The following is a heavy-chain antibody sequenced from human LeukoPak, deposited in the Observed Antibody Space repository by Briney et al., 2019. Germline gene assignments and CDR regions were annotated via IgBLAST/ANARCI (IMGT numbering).Heavy chain of an antibody. V-gene: IGHV3-21*01. CDR3: ARVVLGLAVALDY. Sequence: GGSLRLSCAASGFTFSSYSMNWVRQAPGKGLEWVSSISSSSSYIYYADSVKGRFTISRDNAKNSLYLQMNSLRAEDTAVYYCARVVLGLAVALDYWGQGTLVTVSS. D-gene: IGHD6-19*01. CDR2: ISSSSSYI. CDR1: GFTFSSYS. J-gene: IGHJ4*02.